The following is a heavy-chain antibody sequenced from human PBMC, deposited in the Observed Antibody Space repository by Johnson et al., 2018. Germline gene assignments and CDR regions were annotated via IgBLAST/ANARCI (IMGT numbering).Heavy chain of an antibody. J-gene: IGHJ3*02. CDR1: GFNISSNY. CDR2: IYSGGST. V-gene: IGHV3-53*01. D-gene: IGHD4-23*01. Sequence: EVQLVESGGGLIQPGGSLRLSCAASGFNISSNYMSWVRQAPGKGLEWVSVIYSGGSTYHADSVKGRFTISRDNLKNTLYLQMNSLRVEDTAVYYCARDRYDMSGNPVDAFDIWGRGTMVTVSS. CDR3: ARDRYDMSGNPVDAFDI.